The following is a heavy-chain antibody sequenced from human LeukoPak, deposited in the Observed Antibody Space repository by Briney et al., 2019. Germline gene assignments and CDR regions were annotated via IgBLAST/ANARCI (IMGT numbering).Heavy chain of an antibody. CDR2: IIPIFGTA. CDR1: GYTFTGYY. CDR3: ARVADIAAAAPMDA. Sequence: ASVKVSCKASGYTFTGYYMHWVRQAPGQGLEWMGGIIPIFGTANYAQKFQGRVTITTDESTSTAYMELSSLRSEDTAVYYCARVADIAAAAPMDAWGKGTTVTVSS. V-gene: IGHV1-69*05. J-gene: IGHJ6*03. D-gene: IGHD6-13*01.